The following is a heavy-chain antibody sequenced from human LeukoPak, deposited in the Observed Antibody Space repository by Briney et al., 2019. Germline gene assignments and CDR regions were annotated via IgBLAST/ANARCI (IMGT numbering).Heavy chain of an antibody. J-gene: IGHJ5*02. V-gene: IGHV4-38-2*02. CDR2: IYYSGST. D-gene: IGHD3-10*01. Sequence: SETLSLTCTVSGYSISSGYYWGWIRQPPGKGLEWIGYIYYSGSTYYNPSLKSRVTISVDTSKNQLSLKLSSVTAADTAVYYCARESNYYGSGTGWFDPWGQGTLVTVSS. CDR1: GYSISSGYY. CDR3: ARESNYYGSGTGWFDP.